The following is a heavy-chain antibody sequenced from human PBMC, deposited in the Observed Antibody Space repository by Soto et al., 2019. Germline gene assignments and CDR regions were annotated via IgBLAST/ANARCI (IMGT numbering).Heavy chain of an antibody. CDR3: VRDGTKNLRDWFDP. Sequence: SETLSLTCTVSGGSISSGDYYWSWIRQPPGKGLEWIGRIYATGSTDYNPSLKSRLTMSVDMSKKQFSLTLRSVTAADTAMYYCVRDGTKNLRDWFDPWGQGILVTVSS. J-gene: IGHJ5*02. V-gene: IGHV4-61*02. CDR2: IYATGST. D-gene: IGHD1-1*01. CDR1: GGSISSGDYY.